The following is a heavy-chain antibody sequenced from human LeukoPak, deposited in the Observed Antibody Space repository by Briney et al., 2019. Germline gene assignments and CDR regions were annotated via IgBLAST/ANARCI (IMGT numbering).Heavy chain of an antibody. D-gene: IGHD4-11*01. V-gene: IGHV1-69*13. CDR2: IIPIFGTA. CDR1: GGTFSSYA. J-gene: IGHJ4*02. CDR3: YSNYEGYFDY. Sequence: SVKVSCKASGGTFSSYAISWVRQAPGQGLEWMGGIIPIFGTANYAQKFQGRVTITADESTSTAYMELSSLRSEDTAVYYCYSNYEGYFDYWGQGTLVTVPS.